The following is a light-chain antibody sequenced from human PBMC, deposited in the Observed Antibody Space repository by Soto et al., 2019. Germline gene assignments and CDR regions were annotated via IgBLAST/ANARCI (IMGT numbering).Light chain of an antibody. CDR2: DAS. Sequence: LSLSPAALSLSKGDTATLSCRATQSLRNYLAWYQQKLGQAPRLLIHDASTRATGIPARFSGSGSGTEFTLTISSLQYEDFAVYYCQQYNEWLPWTFGQGSKVDI. CDR3: QQYNEWLPWT. V-gene: IGKV3-15*01. J-gene: IGKJ1*01. CDR1: QSLRNY.